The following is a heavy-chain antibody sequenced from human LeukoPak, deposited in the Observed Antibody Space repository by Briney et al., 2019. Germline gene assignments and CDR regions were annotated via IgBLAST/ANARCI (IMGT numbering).Heavy chain of an antibody. V-gene: IGHV4-30-2*06. J-gene: IGHJ4*02. D-gene: IGHD2/OR15-2a*01. CDR1: GGSISSGANY. Sequence: PSETLSLTCTVSGGSISSGANYWSWIRQLPGRGLEWIGYISHSESAYYSPSLESRITISVDRSKNQFSLKLKSVTAADTAIYYCARHSSRSHPNFDYWGQGTLVTVSS. CDR2: ISHSESA. CDR3: ARHSSRSHPNFDY.